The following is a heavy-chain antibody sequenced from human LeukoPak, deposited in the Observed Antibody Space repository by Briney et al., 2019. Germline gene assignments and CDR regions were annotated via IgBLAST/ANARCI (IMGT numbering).Heavy chain of an antibody. D-gene: IGHD6-19*01. J-gene: IGHJ4*02. CDR2: IYTSGST. Sequence: SQTLSLTCTVSGGSISSGSYYWSWIRQPAGKGLEWIGRIYTSGSTNYNPSLKSRVTISVDTSKNQFSLKLSSVTAADTAVYYCARKTYSTGWWYFDYWGQGTLVTVSS. CDR3: ARKTYSTGWWYFDY. CDR1: GGSISSGSYY. V-gene: IGHV4-61*02.